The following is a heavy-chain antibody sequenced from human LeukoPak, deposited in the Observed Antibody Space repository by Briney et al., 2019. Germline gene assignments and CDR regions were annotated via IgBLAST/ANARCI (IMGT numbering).Heavy chain of an antibody. CDR2: IYPGDSDT. CDR1: GYSFTTYW. Sequence: GESQKISCKSSGYSFTTYWIGWVRQMPGKGLEWMGIIYPGDSDTRYSPSFQGQVTISADKSISTAYLQWSSLKAPDTAMYYCARLGIAMADGICDYWGQGTLVTVSS. V-gene: IGHV5-51*03. CDR3: ARLGIAMADGICDY. D-gene: IGHD6-19*01. J-gene: IGHJ4*02.